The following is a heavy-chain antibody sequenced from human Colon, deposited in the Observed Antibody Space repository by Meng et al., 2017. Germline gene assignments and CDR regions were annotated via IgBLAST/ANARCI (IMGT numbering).Heavy chain of an antibody. V-gene: IGHV3-7*01. CDR2: IKQDGSEK. CDR1: GFTLSSYW. Sequence: GGSLSPSCAAFGFTLSSYWLGWVRQAPGKGLGWVANIKQDGSEKYYVDSVKGRFTISRENAKNSLYLQMNSLRAEDTAVYYCARDTPLLWFGELVGGANYFDYWGQGTLVTVSS. J-gene: IGHJ4*02. CDR3: ARDTPLLWFGELVGGANYFDY. D-gene: IGHD3-10*01.